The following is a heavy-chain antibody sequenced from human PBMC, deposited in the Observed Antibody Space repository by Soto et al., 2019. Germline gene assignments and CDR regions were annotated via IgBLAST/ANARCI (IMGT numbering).Heavy chain of an antibody. CDR1: GFTFSDYY. D-gene: IGHD2-2*01. Sequence: GGSLRLSCAASGFTFSDYYMSWIRQAPGKGLEWVSYISSSGSTIYYADSVKGRFTISRDNAKNSLYLQMNSLRAEDTAVYYCATEYCSSTSCYGYYYYGMDVWGQGTTVTV. V-gene: IGHV3-11*01. CDR3: ATEYCSSTSCYGYYYYGMDV. J-gene: IGHJ6*02. CDR2: ISSSGSTI.